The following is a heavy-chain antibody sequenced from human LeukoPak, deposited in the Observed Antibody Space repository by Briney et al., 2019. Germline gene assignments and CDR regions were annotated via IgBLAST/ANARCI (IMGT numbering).Heavy chain of an antibody. J-gene: IGHJ4*02. CDR2: INTSGNT. V-gene: IGHV4-4*07. CDR3: SRTNLPATTGGFDY. Sequence: SETLSLTCTVSGGSIISYYWSWIRQPAGKGLEWIGRINTSGNTNYNPSLKSRVTMSVHTSKSQFSLNLGSVTAADTAVYYCSRTNLPATTGGFDYWGQGTLVTVSS. CDR1: GGSIISYY. D-gene: IGHD1-26*01.